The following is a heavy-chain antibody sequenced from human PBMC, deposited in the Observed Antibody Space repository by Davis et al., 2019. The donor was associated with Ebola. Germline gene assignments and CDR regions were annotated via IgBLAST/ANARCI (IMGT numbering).Heavy chain of an antibody. D-gene: IGHD3-9*01. J-gene: IGHJ4*02. V-gene: IGHV4-59*08. Sequence: PSETLSLTCTVSNNSISSYYWTWIRQSPGKGLEWIGYISHSGSTKYNPSLKNRVTISVDTSKNQFSLRLISVTAADTAVYYCARIGAHYDSLTDHFSPHDLDYWGQGTLVTVSS. CDR3: ARIGAHYDSLTDHFSPHDLDY. CDR1: NNSISSYY. CDR2: ISHSGST.